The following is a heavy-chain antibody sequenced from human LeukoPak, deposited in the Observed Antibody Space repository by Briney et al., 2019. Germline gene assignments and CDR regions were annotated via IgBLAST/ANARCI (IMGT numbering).Heavy chain of an antibody. CDR2: IYTSGST. V-gene: IGHV4-61*02. CDR3: AREGCTNGVCYLDY. J-gene: IGHJ4*03. D-gene: IGHD2-8*01. Sequence: TLSLTCTVSGGSFSSGSYYWSWIRQPAGKGLEWIGRIYTSGSTNYNPSLKSRVTISVDTSKNQFSLKLSSVTAADTAVYYCAREGCTNGVCYLDYWGQGTLVTVSS. CDR1: GGSFSSGSYY.